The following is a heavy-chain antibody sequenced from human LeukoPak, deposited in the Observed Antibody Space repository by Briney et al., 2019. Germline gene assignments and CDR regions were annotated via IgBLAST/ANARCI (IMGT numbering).Heavy chain of an antibody. D-gene: IGHD3-22*01. Sequence: PGGSLRLSCAASGFTFSSYAMSWVRQAPGKGLEWVSAISGSGGSAYYADSVKGRFTISRDNSKNTLYLQMNSLRAEDTAVYYCAKGLSLYYDSSGYLFDCWGQGTLVTVSS. V-gene: IGHV3-23*01. CDR1: GFTFSSYA. J-gene: IGHJ4*02. CDR2: ISGSGGSA. CDR3: AKGLSLYYDSSGYLFDC.